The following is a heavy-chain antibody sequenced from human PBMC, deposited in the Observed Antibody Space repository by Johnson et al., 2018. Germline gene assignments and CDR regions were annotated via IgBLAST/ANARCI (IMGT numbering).Heavy chain of an antibody. Sequence: QVQLQESGAEVKKPGSSVKVSCKASRGTFSSYAISWVRQAPGQGLEWMGGIIPIFGTANYAQKFQGRVTITAEESTSTAYMELSSLRSEDTAVYYCARDRGGWPGYYGMDGWGQGTTVTVSS. J-gene: IGHJ6*02. D-gene: IGHD6-19*01. CDR1: RGTFSSYA. CDR3: ARDRGGWPGYYGMDG. V-gene: IGHV1-69*01. CDR2: IIPIFGTA.